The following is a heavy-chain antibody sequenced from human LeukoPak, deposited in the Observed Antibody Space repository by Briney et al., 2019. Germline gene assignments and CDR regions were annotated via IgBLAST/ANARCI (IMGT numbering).Heavy chain of an antibody. D-gene: IGHD4-17*01. J-gene: IGHJ4*02. CDR3: AGYGDYGEFDY. CDR2: ISSSSSTI. V-gene: IGHV3-48*04. CDR1: GFTFSSYS. Sequence: GGSLRLSCAASGFTFSSYSMNWVRQAPGKGLEWVSYISSSSSTIYYADSVKGRFTIYRDNAKNSLYLQMNSLRAEDTAVYYCAGYGDYGEFDYWGQGTLVTVS.